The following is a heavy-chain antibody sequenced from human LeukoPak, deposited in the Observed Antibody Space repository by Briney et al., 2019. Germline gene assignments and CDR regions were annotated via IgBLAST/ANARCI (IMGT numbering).Heavy chain of an antibody. CDR2: IYPGDSDT. CDR3: ARHQGDYVWGSYRIDAFDI. CDR1: GYSFTSYW. D-gene: IGHD3-16*02. V-gene: IGHV5-51*01. Sequence: GESLKISCKGSGYSFTSYWIGWVRQMPGKGLEWMGIIYPGDSDTRYSPSFQGQVTISADKSISTAYLQWSSLKASDTAMYYCARHQGDYVWGSYRIDAFDIWGQGTMVTVSS. J-gene: IGHJ3*02.